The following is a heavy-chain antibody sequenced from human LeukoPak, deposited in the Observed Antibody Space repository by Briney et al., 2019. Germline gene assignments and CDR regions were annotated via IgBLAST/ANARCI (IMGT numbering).Heavy chain of an antibody. Sequence: GDSVKLSCKASGYTFTSYGISWVRHAPGQGRQGMRWISAYNGNTNYAQKLQGRVTMTTDTSTSIAYLKLRSLRSDDTAVYYCAGGRPNFGVVISTGYKDYYMDVWHKAIAVIVSS. J-gene: IGHJ6*03. D-gene: IGHD3-3*01. V-gene: IGHV1-18*01. CDR1: GYTFTSYG. CDR3: AGGRPNFGVVISTGYKDYYMDV. CDR2: ISAYNGNT.